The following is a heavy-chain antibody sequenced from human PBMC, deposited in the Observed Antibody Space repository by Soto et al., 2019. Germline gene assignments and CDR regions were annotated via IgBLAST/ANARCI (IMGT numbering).Heavy chain of an antibody. CDR3: SGSIAEAVHWFDP. J-gene: IGHJ5*02. CDR1: GGSISSYY. Sequence: PSETLSLTCTVSGGSISSYYWSWIRQPPGKGLEWIGYIYYSGSTNYNPSLKSRVTISVDTSKNQFSLKLSSVTAADTAVYYCSGSIAEAVHWFDPWCQGTLVSVAS. CDR2: IYYSGST. D-gene: IGHD6-13*01. V-gene: IGHV4-59*01.